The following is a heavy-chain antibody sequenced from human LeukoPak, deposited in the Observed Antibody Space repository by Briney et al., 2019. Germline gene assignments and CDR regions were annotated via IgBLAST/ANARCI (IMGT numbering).Heavy chain of an antibody. V-gene: IGHV3-21*04. CDR3: AKAFHDDFWSGYFDY. D-gene: IGHD3-3*01. J-gene: IGHJ4*02. CDR2: ISGSSSYI. CDR1: AFTFSRYS. Sequence: GGSLRLSCAASAFTFSRYSMNWVRQAPGKGLEWVSSISGSSSYIYYADSVKGRFTISRDNAKNSLYLQMNSLRAEDTAVYYCAKAFHDDFWSGYFDYWGQGTLVTVSS.